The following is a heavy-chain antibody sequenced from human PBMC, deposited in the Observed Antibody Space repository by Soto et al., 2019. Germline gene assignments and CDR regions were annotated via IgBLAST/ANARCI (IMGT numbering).Heavy chain of an antibody. CDR2: IYSTGNT. V-gene: IGHV4-39*01. CDR3: RSSSRYSTDV. J-gene: IGHJ6*02. CDR1: GGSITSSSY. Sequence: QLQLQESGPGLVKPSETLSLSFTVSGGSITSSSYWGWIRQPPGKGLEWIGSIYSTGNTYYNPSLMGRVTISADTSKTQFSLNLSSVTAADTAVYYCRSSSRYSTDVWGQGTTVYVSS. D-gene: IGHD6-13*01.